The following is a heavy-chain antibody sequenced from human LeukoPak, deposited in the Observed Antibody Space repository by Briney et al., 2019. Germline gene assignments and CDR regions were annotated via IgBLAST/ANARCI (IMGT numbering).Heavy chain of an antibody. CDR2: IASAGNFI. J-gene: IGHJ4*02. Sequence: PGGSLRPSCAASGFTFSTYTMIWVRQAPGKGLEWVSSIASAGNFIYYADSLRGRFTVSRDNAKNSLYLQMNRLRAEDTAMYYCARDLWDHWGQGTLVTVSS. CDR1: GFTFSTYT. V-gene: IGHV3-21*01. CDR3: ARDLWDH.